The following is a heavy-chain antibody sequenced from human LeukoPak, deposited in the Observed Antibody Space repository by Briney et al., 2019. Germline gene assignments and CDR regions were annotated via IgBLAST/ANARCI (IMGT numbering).Heavy chain of an antibody. V-gene: IGHV4-30-4*08. J-gene: IGHJ6*02. D-gene: IGHD2-8*01. Sequence: SQTLSLTCTVSGVSINNPNYCWSWVRQPPGKGLEWVGYGYCNGRSYYNPSLRSRLTMTVDTSSNQFSLELSSVTAADTAVYYCARAGSSGPYCTIGSCYGMDVWSQGTTVTVSS. CDR1: GVSINNPNYC. CDR2: GYCNGRS. CDR3: ARAGSSGPYCTIGSCYGMDV.